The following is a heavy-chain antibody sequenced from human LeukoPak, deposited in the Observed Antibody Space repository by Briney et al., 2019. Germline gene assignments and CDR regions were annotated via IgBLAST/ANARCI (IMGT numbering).Heavy chain of an antibody. V-gene: IGHV1-69*05. CDR1: GGTFSSYA. CDR3: ARGTTVRGVIITDNNWFDP. J-gene: IGHJ5*02. Sequence: SVKVSCKASGGTFSSYAISWVRQAPGQGLEWMGGIIPIFGTANYAQKFQGRVTITTDESTSTAYMELSSLRSEDTAVYYCARGTTVRGVIITDNNWFDPWGQGTLVTVSS. D-gene: IGHD3-10*01. CDR2: IIPIFGTA.